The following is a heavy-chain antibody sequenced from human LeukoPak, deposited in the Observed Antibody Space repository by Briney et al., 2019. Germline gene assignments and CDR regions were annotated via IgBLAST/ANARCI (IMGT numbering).Heavy chain of an antibody. D-gene: IGHD6-19*01. CDR3: ARGHSSGWYYFDS. V-gene: IGHV3-23*01. J-gene: IGHJ4*02. Sequence: GGSLRLSCAVSGFTFGIYAMTWVRQAPGRGLEWVSTISGSGGTTHFADSVKGRYTISRDNSGSALYLQMNSLRAEDTAVYWCARGHSSGWYYFDSWGQGTLVTVSS. CDR2: ISGSGGTT. CDR1: GFTFGIYA.